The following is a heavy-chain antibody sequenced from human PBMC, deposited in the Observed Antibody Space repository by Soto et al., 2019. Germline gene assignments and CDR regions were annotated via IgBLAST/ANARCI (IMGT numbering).Heavy chain of an antibody. CDR3: ARDSDGDYDRRVEDGMDV. D-gene: IGHD4-17*01. V-gene: IGHV1-18*01. CDR2: ISAYNGNT. CDR1: GYTFTSYG. J-gene: IGHJ6*02. Sequence: QVQLVQSGAEVKKPGVSVKVSCKASGYTFTSYGISWVRQAPGQGLEWMGWISAYNGNTNYAQKLQGRVTMTTDTSTSTAYMELRSLRSDDTAVYYCARDSDGDYDRRVEDGMDVWGQGTTVTVSS.